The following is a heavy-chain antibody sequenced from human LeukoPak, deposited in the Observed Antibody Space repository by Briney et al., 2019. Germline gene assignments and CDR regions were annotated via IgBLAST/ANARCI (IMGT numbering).Heavy chain of an antibody. J-gene: IGHJ4*02. D-gene: IGHD4-17*01. V-gene: IGHV4-59*08. CDR3: ASHDYGDPPDDY. CDR1: GGSFSGYY. CDR2: IYYSGST. Sequence: TPSETLSLTCAVYGGSFSGYYWSWIRQPPGKGLEWIGYIYYSGSTNYNPSLKSRVTISVDTSKNQFSLKLSSVTAADTAVYYCASHDYGDPPDDYWGQGTLVTVSS.